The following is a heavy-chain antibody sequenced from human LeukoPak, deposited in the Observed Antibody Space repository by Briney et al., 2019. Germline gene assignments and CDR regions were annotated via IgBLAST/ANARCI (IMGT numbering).Heavy chain of an antibody. D-gene: IGHD3-10*01. CDR2: ISSSSTYI. V-gene: IGHV3-21*01. J-gene: IGHJ4*02. CDR3: AVPYYYGSGSYFDY. Sequence: GGSLRLSCAASGLTFNKSCLLWVRQAPGKGLEWVSSISSSSTYIYYADSVKGRFTISRDNAKKSLYLQMNSLRAEDTAVYYCAVPYYYGSGSYFDYWGQGTLVTVSS. CDR1: GLTFNKSC.